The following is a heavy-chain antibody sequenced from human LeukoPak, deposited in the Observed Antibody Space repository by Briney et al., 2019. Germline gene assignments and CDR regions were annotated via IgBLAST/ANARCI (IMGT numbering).Heavy chain of an antibody. CDR3: ARIRMITFGGVIVRTYYFDY. CDR2: SYHRGNT. J-gene: IGHJ4*02. Sequence: SETLSLTCAVSNYSISSGYYWGWIRQPPGKGREWIGRSYHRGNTYYNPSLKSRVTISVHTSKNQFHLKLSSVTAADTAVYYCARIRMITFGGVIVRTYYFDYWGQGTLVIVSS. CDR1: NYSISSGYY. D-gene: IGHD3-16*02. V-gene: IGHV4-38-2*01.